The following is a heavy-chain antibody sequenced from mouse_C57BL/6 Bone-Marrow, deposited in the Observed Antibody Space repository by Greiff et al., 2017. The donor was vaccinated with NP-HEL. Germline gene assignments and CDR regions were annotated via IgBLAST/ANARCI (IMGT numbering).Heavy chain of an antibody. CDR2: IYPGSGNT. V-gene: IGHV1-66*01. J-gene: IGHJ1*03. Sequence: VQLQQSGPELVKPGASVKISCKASGYSFTSYYIHWVKQRPGQGLEWIGWIYPGSGNTKYNEKFKGKATLTADTSSSTAYMQLSSLTSEDSAVYYCARIYDGYFYWYFDVWGTGTTVTVSS. D-gene: IGHD2-3*01. CDR3: ARIYDGYFYWYFDV. CDR1: GYSFTSYY.